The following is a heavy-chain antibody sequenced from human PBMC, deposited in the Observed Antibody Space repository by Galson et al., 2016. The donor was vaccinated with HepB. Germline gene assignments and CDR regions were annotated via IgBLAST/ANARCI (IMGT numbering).Heavy chain of an antibody. Sequence: SETLSLTCTVSGGSISSYYWNWIRQPPEKELEWIGNTHYSGVTEYNPSLKSRATMSVDASRNQVSLKMTSVTAADTAVYYCVGEVGLFGEIVWGQGTTVTVSS. J-gene: IGHJ6*02. CDR3: VGEVGLFGEIV. D-gene: IGHD3-10*01. CDR1: GGSISSYY. V-gene: IGHV4-59*01. CDR2: THYSGVT.